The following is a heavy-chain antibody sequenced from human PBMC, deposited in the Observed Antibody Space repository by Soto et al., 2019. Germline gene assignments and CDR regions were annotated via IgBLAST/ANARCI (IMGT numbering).Heavy chain of an antibody. CDR3: ARSYYDFWSGSDPGYFDY. V-gene: IGHV4-4*02. J-gene: IGHJ4*02. CDR1: GGSISSSNW. Sequence: SETLSLTCAVSGGSISSSNWWSWVRQPPGKGLEWIGEIYHSGSTNYNPSLKSRVTISVDKSKNQFSLKLSSVTAADTAVYYCARSYYDFWSGSDPGYFDYWGQGTLVTVSS. D-gene: IGHD3-3*01. CDR2: IYHSGST.